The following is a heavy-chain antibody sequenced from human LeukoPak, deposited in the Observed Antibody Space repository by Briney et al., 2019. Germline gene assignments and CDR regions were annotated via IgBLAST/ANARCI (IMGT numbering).Heavy chain of an antibody. CDR3: AKAFVRRELRGTLDYFDY. CDR2: IIPILGIA. D-gene: IGHD1-26*01. CDR1: GGTFSSYA. V-gene: IGHV1-69*04. J-gene: IGHJ4*02. Sequence: SVKVSCKASGGTFSSYAISWVRQAPGQGLEWMGRIIPILGIANYAQKFQGRVTITADKSTSTAYMELSSLRAEDTAVYYCAKAFVRRELRGTLDYFDYWGQGTLVTVSS.